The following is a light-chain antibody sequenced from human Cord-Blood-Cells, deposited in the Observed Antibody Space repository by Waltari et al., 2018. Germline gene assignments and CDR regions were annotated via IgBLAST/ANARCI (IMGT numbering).Light chain of an antibody. J-gene: IGKJ4*01. V-gene: IGKV3-11*01. CDR3: QQRSNWLT. CDR2: DAS. Sequence: IVLTQSPATLSLSPGERATLSCRASQSVSSYLAWYQQKPGQAPRLLIYDASNRATGIPARFSGSGSGTDFTLTIVSLEPEDFAVYYCQQRSNWLTFGGGTKVEIK. CDR1: QSVSSY.